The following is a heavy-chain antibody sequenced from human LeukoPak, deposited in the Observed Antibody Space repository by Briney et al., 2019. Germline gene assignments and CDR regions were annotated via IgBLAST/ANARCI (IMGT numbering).Heavy chain of an antibody. CDR2: MYYSGST. J-gene: IGHJ3*02. V-gene: IGHV4-59*01. D-gene: IGHD2-15*01. Sequence: SETLSLTCAVSGGSISGYYWNWIRQPPGKGLEWIGYMYYSGSTDYNPSLKSRVTISVDTSKNQFSLKVSSVTGADAAVYYCARGRTAESATGPFDIWGQGTMVTVSS. CDR3: ARGRTAESATGPFDI. CDR1: GGSISGYY.